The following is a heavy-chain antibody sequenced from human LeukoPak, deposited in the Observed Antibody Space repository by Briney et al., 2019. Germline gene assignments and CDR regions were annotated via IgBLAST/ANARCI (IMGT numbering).Heavy chain of an antibody. D-gene: IGHD6-13*01. Sequence: GGSLRLSCAASGFTFSSYSMNWVRQAPGKGLEWVANIKQDGSEKYYVDSVKGRFTISRDNADNSLYLQMSGLRAEDTAVYYCARGYSSSWLWYYYYGMDVWGQGTTVTVSS. V-gene: IGHV3-7*01. J-gene: IGHJ6*02. CDR2: IKQDGSEK. CDR1: GFTFSSYS. CDR3: ARGYSSSWLWYYYYGMDV.